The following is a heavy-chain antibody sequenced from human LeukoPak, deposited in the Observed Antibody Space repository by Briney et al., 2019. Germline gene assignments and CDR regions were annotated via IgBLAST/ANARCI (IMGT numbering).Heavy chain of an antibody. CDR2: ISPGDPEI. D-gene: IGHD3-22*01. Sequence: PGESLKISCKTSGYSFSRYWIAWVRQMPGKGLEWMGIISPGDPEIRYSPSFQGQVTISAGKSISTAFLQWSSLKASDTAMYYCARRTYFDTRHFDYWGQGTLVTVSS. CDR3: ARRTYFDTRHFDY. J-gene: IGHJ4*02. CDR1: GYSFSRYW. V-gene: IGHV5-51*01.